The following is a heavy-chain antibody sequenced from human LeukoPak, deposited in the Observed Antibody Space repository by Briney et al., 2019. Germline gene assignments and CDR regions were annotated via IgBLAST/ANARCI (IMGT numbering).Heavy chain of an antibody. D-gene: IGHD3-16*01. CDR3: ARSYVWGSYDAFDI. J-gene: IGHJ3*02. V-gene: IGHV2-70*11. Sequence: SVSGPALFKPTQPLTLTCTFSGFSLSSIGMCVSWIRQPPGKALEWLARIDWDDDKYYSTSLKTRLTISKDTSKNQVVLTMTNMDPVDTATYYCARSYVWGSYDAFDIWGQGTMVTVSS. CDR1: GFSLSSIGMC. CDR2: IDWDDDK.